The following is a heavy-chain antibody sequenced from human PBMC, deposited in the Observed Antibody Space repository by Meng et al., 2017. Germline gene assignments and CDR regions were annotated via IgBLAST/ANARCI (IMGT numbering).Heavy chain of an antibody. CDR1: GFTFSSYW. J-gene: IGHJ2*01. V-gene: IGHV3-7*01. CDR2: IKQDGSEK. CDR3: ARSEEKTRWLKSGDRYFDL. D-gene: IGHD5-24*01. Sequence: GGSLRLSCAASGFTFSSYWMSWVRQAPGKGLEWVANIKQDGSEKYYVDSVKGRFTISRDNAKNSLYLQMNSLRAEDTAVYYCARSEEKTRWLKSGDRYFDLWGRGTLVTVSS.